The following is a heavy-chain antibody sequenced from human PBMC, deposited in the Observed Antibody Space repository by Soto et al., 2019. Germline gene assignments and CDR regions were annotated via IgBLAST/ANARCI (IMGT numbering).Heavy chain of an antibody. CDR2: IYHSGST. J-gene: IGHJ4*02. D-gene: IGHD2-15*01. CDR3: ATRRYCSSGSCYSVDY. V-gene: IGHV4-4*02. CDR1: SGSISSSNW. Sequence: QVQLQESGPGLVKPSGTLSLTCAVSSGSISSSNWWSWVRQPPGKGLEWIGEIYHSGSTNYNPSLKSRVTISVDKSKNQFSLKLSSVTAADTAVYYCATRRYCSSGSCYSVDYWGQGTLVTVSS.